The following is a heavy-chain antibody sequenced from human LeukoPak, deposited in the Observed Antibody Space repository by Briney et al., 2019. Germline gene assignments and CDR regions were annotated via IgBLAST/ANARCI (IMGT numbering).Heavy chain of an antibody. D-gene: IGHD2-2*01. J-gene: IGHJ4*02. CDR2: ISYDGSNK. Sequence: PGGSLRLSCAASGFTFSSYAMHWVRQAPGKGLEWVAVISYDGSNKYYADSVKGRFTISRDNSKNTLYLQMNSLRAEDTAVSYCARNRDPIVVVPAAPDYWGQGTLVTVSS. V-gene: IGHV3-30-3*01. CDR3: ARNRDPIVVVPAAPDY. CDR1: GFTFSSYA.